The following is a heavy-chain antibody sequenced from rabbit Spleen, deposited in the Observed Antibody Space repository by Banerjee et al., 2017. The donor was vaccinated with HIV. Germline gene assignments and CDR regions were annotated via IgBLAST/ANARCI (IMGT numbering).Heavy chain of an antibody. CDR2: IHTGNSGTT. CDR1: GFSFNSYW. CDR3: ARRSSDTTFDL. V-gene: IGHV1S45*01. J-gene: IGHJ2*01. Sequence: QEQLVESGGDLVHPEGSLTLTCTASGFSFNSYWICWVRQAPGKGLEWIGCIHTGNSGTTHYASWAKGRFTISKTSSTTVTLQMTSLTAADTATNFCARRSSDTTFDLWGPGTLVTVS.